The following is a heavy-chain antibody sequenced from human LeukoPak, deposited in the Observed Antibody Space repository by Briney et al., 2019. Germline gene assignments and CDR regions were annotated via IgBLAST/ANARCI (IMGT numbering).Heavy chain of an antibody. D-gene: IGHD6-13*01. CDR3: AKPWLLYSSTRYDY. V-gene: IGHV3-23*01. J-gene: IGHJ4*02. CDR2: ISDSGGDT. CDR1: GFTFSNYA. Sequence: GGSLRLPCAASGFTFSNYAMTWVRQAPEKGLEWVSGISDSGGDTYYADSVKGRFIISRDNSKGTLYLQMNSLRVEDTAVYYCAKPWLLYSSTRYDYWGQGTLVTVSS.